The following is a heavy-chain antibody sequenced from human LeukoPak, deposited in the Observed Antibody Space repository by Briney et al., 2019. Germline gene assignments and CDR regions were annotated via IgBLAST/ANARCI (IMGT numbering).Heavy chain of an antibody. Sequence: SETLSLTCAVYGGSFSGYYWSWIRQPPGKGLEWIGEINHSGSTNYNPSLKSRVTISVDTSKNQFSLKLSSVTAADTAVYYCARAYCGGGCYPINWFDPWGQGTLVTVSS. D-gene: IGHD2-21*01. J-gene: IGHJ5*02. CDR2: INHSGST. V-gene: IGHV4-34*01. CDR1: GGSFSGYY. CDR3: ARAYCGGGCYPINWFDP.